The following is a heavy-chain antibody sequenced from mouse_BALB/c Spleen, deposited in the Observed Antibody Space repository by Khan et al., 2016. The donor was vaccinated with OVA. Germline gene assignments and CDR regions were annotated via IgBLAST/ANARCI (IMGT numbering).Heavy chain of an antibody. J-gene: IGHJ2*01. CDR2: ISYSDST. D-gene: IGHD1-1*01. V-gene: IGHV3-2*02. Sequence: EVQLQESGPGLVKPSQSLSLTCTVTGYSITSNYAWNWIRQFPGNKLEWMGYISYSDSTSYNPSLKSRISIIRDTSQNQFFLQLNSVTTEDTATYYCARGNYYGYYFDCWGHGTTLTVSS. CDR1: GYSITSNYA. CDR3: ARGNYYGYYFDC.